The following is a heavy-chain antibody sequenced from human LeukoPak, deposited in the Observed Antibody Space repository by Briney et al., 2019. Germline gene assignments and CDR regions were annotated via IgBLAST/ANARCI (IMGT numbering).Heavy chain of an antibody. CDR2: VSSSSSYT. CDR1: GFTFSDYY. J-gene: IGHJ4*02. CDR3: ARGGWDFDY. Sequence: PGGSVRLSCAASGFTFSDYYMSWLRQAPGKGLEGVSCVSSSSSYTKYADSVKGRFTISRDNAKNSLYLQMNSLRAEDTAVYYCARGGWDFDYWGQGTLVSVSS. D-gene: IGHD6-19*01. V-gene: IGHV3-11*05.